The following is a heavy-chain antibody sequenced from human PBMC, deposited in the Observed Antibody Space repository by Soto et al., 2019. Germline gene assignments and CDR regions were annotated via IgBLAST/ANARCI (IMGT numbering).Heavy chain of an antibody. V-gene: IGHV3-48*01. J-gene: IGHJ4*02. CDR1: GFTFRTYS. Sequence: EVQLVESGGGWVPPGGSLRLSCAASGFTFRTYSMNWLRQAPGKGLEWVSYISSSSRLIYYADSVKGRFTISRDNAKNSLYLQMNSLRREDTAMYYCARDLGAVAGSPFFDYWGQGTLVTVSS. CDR2: ISSSSRLI. CDR3: ARDLGAVAGSPFFDY. D-gene: IGHD6-19*01.